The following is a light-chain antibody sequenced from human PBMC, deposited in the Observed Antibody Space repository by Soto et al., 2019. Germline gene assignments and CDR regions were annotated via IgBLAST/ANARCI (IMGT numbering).Light chain of an antibody. CDR1: SSNVGDNH. CDR2: DNN. V-gene: IGLV1-51*01. J-gene: IGLJ3*02. Sequence: QSALTQPPSVSAAPGQKVTISCSGSSSNVGDNHVSWYQQLPGAAPKLLIYDNNQRPSGIPDRYSGSKSGTSATLGVTGLQTGDEGDYYCGTWDSSLSAVVFGGGTKLTVL. CDR3: GTWDSSLSAVV.